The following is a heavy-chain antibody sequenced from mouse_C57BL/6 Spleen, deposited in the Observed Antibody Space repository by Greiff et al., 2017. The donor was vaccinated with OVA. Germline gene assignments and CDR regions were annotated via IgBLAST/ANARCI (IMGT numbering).Heavy chain of an antibody. CDR1: GFTFSDYG. CDR2: ISSGSSTI. V-gene: IGHV5-17*01. Sequence: DVKLVESGGGLVKPGGSLKLSCAASGFTFSDYGMHWVRQAPEKGLEWVAYISSGSSTIYYADTVKGRFTISRDNAKNTLFLQMTSLRSEDTAMYYCAKGDDGYLYYFDYWGQGTTLTVSS. J-gene: IGHJ2*01. CDR3: AKGDDGYLYYFDY. D-gene: IGHD2-3*01.